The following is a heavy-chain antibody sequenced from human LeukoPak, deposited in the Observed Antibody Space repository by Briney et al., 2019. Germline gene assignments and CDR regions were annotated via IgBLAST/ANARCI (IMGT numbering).Heavy chain of an antibody. J-gene: IGHJ4*02. CDR1: GASISSGGYY. D-gene: IGHD6-6*01. CDR2: IYYSGST. Sequence: SQTLSLTCTVSGASISSGGYYWSWIRQHPGKGLEWIRYIYYSGSTYYKPSLKSRVTISVDTSKNKFSLKLSSVTAADTAVYYCAREVVGQLVRIFDYWGQGTLVTVSS. CDR3: AREVVGQLVRIFDY. V-gene: IGHV4-31*03.